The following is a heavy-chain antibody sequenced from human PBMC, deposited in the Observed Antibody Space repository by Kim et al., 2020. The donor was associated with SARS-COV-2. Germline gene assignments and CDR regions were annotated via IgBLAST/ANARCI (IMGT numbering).Heavy chain of an antibody. CDR1: GGSISSSSYY. J-gene: IGHJ3*02. CDR2: IYYSGST. D-gene: IGHD3-22*01. CDR3: ARDKRGYYDSSGYYFHAFDI. Sequence: SETLSLTCTVSGGSISSSSYYWGWIRQPPGKGLEWIGSIYYSGSTYYNPSLKSRVTISVDTSKNQFSLKLSSVTAADTAVYYCARDKRGYYDSSGYYFHAFDIWGQGTMVTVSS. V-gene: IGHV4-39*07.